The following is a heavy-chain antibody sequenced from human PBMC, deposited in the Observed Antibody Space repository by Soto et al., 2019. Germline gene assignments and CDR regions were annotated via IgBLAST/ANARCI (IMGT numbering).Heavy chain of an antibody. V-gene: IGHV1-69*02. CDR3: ASSAVEQWLGEWSDY. D-gene: IGHD6-19*01. CDR1: GGTFSSYT. Sequence: QVQLVQSGAEVKKPGSSVKVSCKASGGTFSSYTISWVRQAPGQGLEWMGRIIPILGIANYAQKFQGRVTITADKSTSTAYMELSSLRSEDTAVYYCASSAVEQWLGEWSDYWGQGTLVTVSS. J-gene: IGHJ4*02. CDR2: IIPILGIA.